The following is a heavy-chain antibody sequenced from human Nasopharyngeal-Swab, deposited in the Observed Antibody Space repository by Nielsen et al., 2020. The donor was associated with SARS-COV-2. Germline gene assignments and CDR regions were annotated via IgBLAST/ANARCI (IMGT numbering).Heavy chain of an antibody. Sequence: GESLKISCAASGFTFSSYDMHWVRQATGKGLEWVSAIGTAGDTYYPGSVKGRFTISRENAKNSLYLQMNSLRAEDTAVYYCARALYCSSNSCYTPYYYYYYMDVWGKGTTVTVSS. J-gene: IGHJ6*03. CDR2: IGTAGDT. D-gene: IGHD2-2*02. CDR1: GFTFSSYD. CDR3: ARALYCSSNSCYTPYYYYYYMDV. V-gene: IGHV3-13*01.